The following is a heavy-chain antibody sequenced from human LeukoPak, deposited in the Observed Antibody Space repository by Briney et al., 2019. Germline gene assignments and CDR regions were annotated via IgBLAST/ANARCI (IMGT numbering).Heavy chain of an antibody. Sequence: TGGSLRLSCVVSGFTFSTSAMSWVRQAPGKGLEWVSGISESGGSTYYADPVKGRFTSSRDSSKNTLYLQMNNLRAEDTAAYYCAKGSFWGQGTLVTVSS. CDR2: ISESGGST. CDR3: AKGSF. CDR1: GFTFSTSA. J-gene: IGHJ4*02. V-gene: IGHV3-23*01. D-gene: IGHD3-10*01.